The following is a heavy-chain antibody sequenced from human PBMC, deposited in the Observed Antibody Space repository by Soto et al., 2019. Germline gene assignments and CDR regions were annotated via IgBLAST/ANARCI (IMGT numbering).Heavy chain of an antibody. Sequence: QLQLQESGSGLVKPSQTLSLTCAVSGGSISSGGYSWSWIRQPPGKGLQWIGYIYHSGSTYYNPSLKSRVTISVDRSKNQFSLKLTSVPAADTAVYYCAMSMTTVTTNAYWGQGTLVTVSS. J-gene: IGHJ4*02. CDR2: IYHSGST. CDR1: GGSISSGGYS. D-gene: IGHD4-17*01. CDR3: AMSMTTVTTNAY. V-gene: IGHV4-30-2*01.